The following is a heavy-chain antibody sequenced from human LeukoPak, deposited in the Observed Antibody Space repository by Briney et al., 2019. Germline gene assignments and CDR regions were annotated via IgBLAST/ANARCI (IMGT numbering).Heavy chain of an antibody. V-gene: IGHV4-30-4*01. J-gene: IGHJ5*02. CDR2: IYYSGST. D-gene: IGHD2-2*01. Sequence: SQTLSLTCTVSGVSISSGDYYWSWIRPPPGKGLEWIGYIYYSGSTYYNPSLKSRVTISVDTSKNQFSLKLSSVTAADTAVYYCARVDVLVPAAIAWFDPWGQGTLVTVSS. CDR3: ARVDVLVPAAIAWFDP. CDR1: GVSISSGDYY.